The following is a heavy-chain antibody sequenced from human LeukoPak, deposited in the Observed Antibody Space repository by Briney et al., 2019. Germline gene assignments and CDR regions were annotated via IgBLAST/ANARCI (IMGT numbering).Heavy chain of an antibody. CDR2: IRFDGSSI. V-gene: IGHV3-33*01. CDR3: VRDGVGATTYFGYFDH. Sequence: PGGSLRLSCAASGISFSAHGMHWVRQAPGKGLEWVAIIRFDGSSIHYADSVKGRFTISRDNSMNTLYLQMNSLRAEDTAVYYCVRDGVGATTYFGYFDHWGQGNLVTVSS. CDR1: GISFSAHG. J-gene: IGHJ4*02. D-gene: IGHD1-26*01.